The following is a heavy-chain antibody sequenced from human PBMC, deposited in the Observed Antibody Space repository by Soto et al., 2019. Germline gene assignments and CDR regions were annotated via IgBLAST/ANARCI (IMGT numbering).Heavy chain of an antibody. D-gene: IGHD4-17*01. V-gene: IGHV3-23*01. CDR3: AKATVTTSDYYYYMDV. CDR2: ISGSGGST. CDR1: GFTFSSYA. Sequence: GGSLRLSCAASGFTFSSYAMSWVRQAPGKGLEWVSAISGSGGSTYYADTVKGRFTISRDNSKNTLYLQMNSLRAEDTAVYYCAKATVTTSDYYYYMDVWGKGTTVTVSS. J-gene: IGHJ6*03.